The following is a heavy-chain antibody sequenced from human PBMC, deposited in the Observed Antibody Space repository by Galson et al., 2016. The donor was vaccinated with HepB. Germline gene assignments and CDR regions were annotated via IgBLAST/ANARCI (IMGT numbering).Heavy chain of an antibody. CDR2: IYGGGGT. Sequence: SLRLSCAASGFTVSSNYMSWVRQAPGKGLEWVSVIYGGGGTYYADSVKGSSTISRDNSNNTLYRQMNSLRPEVTALYYCAGDLPLLGWGQGTLVTVSS. CDR1: GFTVSSNY. CDR3: AGDLPLLG. D-gene: IGHD2-15*01. J-gene: IGHJ4*02. V-gene: IGHV3-53*01.